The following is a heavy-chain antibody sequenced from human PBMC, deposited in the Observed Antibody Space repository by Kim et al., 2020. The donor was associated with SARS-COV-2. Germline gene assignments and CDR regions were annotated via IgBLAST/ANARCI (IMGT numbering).Heavy chain of an antibody. J-gene: IGHJ4*02. CDR3: ARLPIYGSGSYSKY. V-gene: IGHV3-48*02. D-gene: IGHD3-10*01. Sequence: ADSLKGRFTISRDNAKNSLYLQMNSLRDEDTAVYYCARLPIYGSGSYSKYWGQGTLVTVSS.